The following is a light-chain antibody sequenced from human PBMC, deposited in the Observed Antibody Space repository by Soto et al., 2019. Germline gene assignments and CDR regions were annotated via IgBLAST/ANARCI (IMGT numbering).Light chain of an antibody. CDR2: DAS. V-gene: IGKV3-11*01. Sequence: EIVLTQSLPTLSLSPGEGAILSCRASQSVSSYLAWYQQKPGQAPRLLIYDASNRATGIPARFSGSGSGTDITLIISSLEPEDFAVYYCQQRSNWPVTFGLGTKVEV. CDR3: QQRSNWPVT. J-gene: IGKJ1*01. CDR1: QSVSSY.